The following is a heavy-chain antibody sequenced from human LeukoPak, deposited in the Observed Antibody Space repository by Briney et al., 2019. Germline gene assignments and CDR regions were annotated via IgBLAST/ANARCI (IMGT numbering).Heavy chain of an antibody. J-gene: IGHJ4*02. CDR1: GGSISSSSYY. CDR2: IYYSGST. D-gene: IGHD5-24*01. Sequence: SETLSLTCTVSGGSISSSSYYWGWIRQPPGKGLEWIGSIYYSGSTYYDPSLKSRVTISVDTSKNQFSLELSSVTAADTAVYYCARDGYNWGYFDYWGQGTLVTVSS. V-gene: IGHV4-39*02. CDR3: ARDGYNWGYFDY.